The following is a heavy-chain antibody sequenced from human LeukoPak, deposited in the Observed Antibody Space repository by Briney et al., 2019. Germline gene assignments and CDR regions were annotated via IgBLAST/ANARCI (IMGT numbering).Heavy chain of an antibody. J-gene: IGHJ6*03. CDR1: GYTFTSYG. D-gene: IGHD2-2*01. CDR3: ARGPQYQLLSYYYYMDV. V-gene: IGHV1-18*01. Sequence: ASVKISCKASGYTFTSYGISWVRQAPGQGLEWMGWICAYNGNKNYAQKLQGRVTMTTDTSTSTAYMKLRSLRSADTAVYYCARGPQYQLLSYYYYMDVWGKGTTVTVSS. CDR2: ICAYNGNK.